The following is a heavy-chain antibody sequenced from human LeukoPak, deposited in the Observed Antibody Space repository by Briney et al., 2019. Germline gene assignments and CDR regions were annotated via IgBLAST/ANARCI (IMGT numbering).Heavy chain of an antibody. J-gene: IGHJ4*02. CDR3: ARDSGSYSTYYFDY. D-gene: IGHD1-26*01. CDR2: IIPIFGIA. Sequence: GSSVKVSCKASGGTFSSYAISWVRQAPGQGLEWMGRIIPIFGIANYAQKFQGRVTITADKSTSTAYMELSSLRPEDTAVYYCARDSGSYSTYYFDYWGQGTLVTVSS. V-gene: IGHV1-69*04. CDR1: GGTFSSYA.